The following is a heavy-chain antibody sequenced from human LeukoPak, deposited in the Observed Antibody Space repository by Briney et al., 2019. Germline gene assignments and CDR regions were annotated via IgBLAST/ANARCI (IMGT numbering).Heavy chain of an antibody. CDR1: GFTFSSYS. CDR2: IRSSSSYI. Sequence: GGSLRLSCAASGFTFSSYSMNWVRQAPGKGLEWVSSIRSSSSYIYYADSVKGRFTISRDNAKNSLYLQMNSLRAEDTAVYYCARGHTAVTRHFDFWGQGTLVTVSS. D-gene: IGHD4-17*01. V-gene: IGHV3-21*01. CDR3: ARGHTAVTRHFDF. J-gene: IGHJ4*02.